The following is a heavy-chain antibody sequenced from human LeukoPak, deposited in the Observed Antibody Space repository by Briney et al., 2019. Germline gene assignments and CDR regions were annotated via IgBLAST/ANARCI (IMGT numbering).Heavy chain of an antibody. CDR2: ISYDGSNK. V-gene: IGHV3-30*04. CDR1: GFTFSSYA. D-gene: IGHD5-12*01. Sequence: GGSLRLSCAASGFTFSSYAMHWVRQAPGKGLEWVAVISYDGSNKYYADSVKGRFTISRDNSKNTLYLQINSLRAEDTAVYYCARDPQWLRMSSWFDPWGQGTLVTVSS. CDR3: ARDPQWLRMSSWFDP. J-gene: IGHJ5*02.